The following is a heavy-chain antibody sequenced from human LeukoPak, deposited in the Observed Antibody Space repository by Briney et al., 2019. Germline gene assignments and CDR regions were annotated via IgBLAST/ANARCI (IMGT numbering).Heavy chain of an antibody. CDR2: ISYDGSNK. Sequence: QTGGSLRLSCAASGFTFSNYNMNWVRQAPGKGLEWVAVISYDGSNKYYADSVKGRFTISRDNSKNTLYLQMNSLRAEDTAVYYCAKSLALVGATDAFDIWGQGTMVTVSS. J-gene: IGHJ3*02. CDR3: AKSLALVGATDAFDI. V-gene: IGHV3-30*18. D-gene: IGHD1-26*01. CDR1: GFTFSNYN.